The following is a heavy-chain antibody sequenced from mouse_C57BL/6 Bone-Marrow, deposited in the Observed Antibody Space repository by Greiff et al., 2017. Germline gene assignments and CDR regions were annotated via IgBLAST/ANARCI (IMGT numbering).Heavy chain of an antibody. D-gene: IGHD1-1*02. J-gene: IGHJ4*01. Sequence: QVQLKESGAELVRPGASVTLSCKASGYTFTDYEMHWVKQTPVHGLEWIGAIDPETGGTAYNQKFKGKAILTADKSSSTAYMELRSLTSEDSAVYYCTRSTMRTTIPGCWGQGTSVTVSS. CDR1: GYTFTDYE. CDR3: TRSTMRTTIPGC. CDR2: IDPETGGT. V-gene: IGHV1-15*01.